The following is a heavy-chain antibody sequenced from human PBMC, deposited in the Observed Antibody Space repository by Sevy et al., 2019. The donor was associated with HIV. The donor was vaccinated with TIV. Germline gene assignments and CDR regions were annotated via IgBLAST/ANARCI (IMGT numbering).Heavy chain of an antibody. CDR1: GGSISSYY. CDR2: IYYSGST. CDR3: ARARGISYYYDSSGLGAWFDP. J-gene: IGHJ5*02. Sequence: SETLSLTCTVSGGSISSYYWSWIRQPTGKGLEWIGYIYYSGSTNYNPSLKSRVTISVDTSKNQFSLKLSSVTAADTAVYYCARARGISYYYDSSGLGAWFDPWGQGTLVTVSS. D-gene: IGHD3-22*01. V-gene: IGHV4-59*01.